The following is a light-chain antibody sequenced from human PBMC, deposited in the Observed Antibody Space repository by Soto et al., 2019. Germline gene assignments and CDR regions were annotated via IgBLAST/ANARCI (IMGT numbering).Light chain of an antibody. CDR1: QSISSY. Sequence: DRVTITCRASQSISSYLNWYQQKPGKAPKLLIYAASSLQSGVPSRFSGSGSGTDFTLTISSLQPEDFATYYCQQSYSIPPITFGQGTRLEIK. J-gene: IGKJ5*01. V-gene: IGKV1-39*01. CDR2: AAS. CDR3: QQSYSIPPIT.